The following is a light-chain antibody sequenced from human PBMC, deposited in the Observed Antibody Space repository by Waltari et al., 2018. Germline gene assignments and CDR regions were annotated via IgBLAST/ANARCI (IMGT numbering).Light chain of an antibody. J-gene: IGLJ2*01. V-gene: IGLV1-47*01. CDR2: RDN. CDR3: GSWDDSLSGVL. CDR1: SSNIGSNH. Sequence: QSVLTQPPSPSGTPGQRVTTSCSGSSSNIGSNHVYWYQQLPGPAPKVVIQRDNPRPSGVPDRFSGSKSGTSASLAISGLRSEDEADYYCGSWDDSLSGVLFGGGTKLTVL.